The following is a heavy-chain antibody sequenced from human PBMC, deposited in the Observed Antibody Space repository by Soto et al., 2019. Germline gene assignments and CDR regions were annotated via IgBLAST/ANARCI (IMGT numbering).Heavy chain of an antibody. J-gene: IGHJ4*02. V-gene: IGHV3-30*03. CDR2: IAFDGSEK. CDR1: GFKFKNHG. CDR3: ARDPRTNFDFRRGSSVPDFFAD. D-gene: IGHD3-3*01. Sequence: GGSLRLSCGVSGFKFKNHGMHWLHQAPGKGLEWVAVIAFDGSEKFYSDSVEGRFSISRDDSKDTLHLQMTGLTREDTAMYFCARDPRTNFDFRRGSSVPDFFADCGQRALVTVSS.